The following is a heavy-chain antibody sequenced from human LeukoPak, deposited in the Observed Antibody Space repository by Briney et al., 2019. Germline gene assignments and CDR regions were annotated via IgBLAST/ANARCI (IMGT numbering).Heavy chain of an antibody. V-gene: IGHV3-9*01. CDR2: ISWNSGNI. D-gene: IGHD6-19*01. CDR1: GFTVDDYA. CDR3: AKDISGWQRDYYMDV. J-gene: IGHJ6*03. Sequence: SLRPSWAAAGFTVDDYATRCVRHPPRGGMEWDSGISWNSGNIGDADSVKGRFTISRDNAKNSLYLQMNSLRAEDTALYYCAKDISGWQRDYYMDVWGNGTTVTVSS.